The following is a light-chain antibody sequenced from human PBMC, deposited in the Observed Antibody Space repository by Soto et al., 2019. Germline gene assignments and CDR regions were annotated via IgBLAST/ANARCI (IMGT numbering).Light chain of an antibody. V-gene: IGKV2-30*01. CDR3: MQGTHWPPT. Sequence: DVLMTQSPLSLPVTLGQSASISCRSSQSLVSSDGNTYLNWFHQRPGQSPRRLIYKVSNRDPGVPDRFSASGSGTDFTSTIIRVETEDVGIYYCMQGTHWPPTFGQGTKVEIK. J-gene: IGKJ1*01. CDR1: QSLVSSDGNTY. CDR2: KVS.